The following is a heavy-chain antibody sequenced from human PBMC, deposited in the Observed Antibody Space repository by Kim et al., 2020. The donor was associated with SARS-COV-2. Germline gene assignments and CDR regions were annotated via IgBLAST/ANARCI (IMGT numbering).Heavy chain of an antibody. J-gene: IGHJ3*01. Sequence: GGSLRLYCAASGFTFSSCAMHWVRQAPGKGLEWVAVISYDGSNKNYADSVKGRFTISRDNSKNTLYLQMNSLRAEDTALYYCTRDQWSSLWGVPVVW. CDR2: ISYDGSNK. CDR3: TRDQWSSLWGVPVV. CDR1: GFTFSSCA. D-gene: IGHD3-10*01. V-gene: IGHV3-30-3*01.